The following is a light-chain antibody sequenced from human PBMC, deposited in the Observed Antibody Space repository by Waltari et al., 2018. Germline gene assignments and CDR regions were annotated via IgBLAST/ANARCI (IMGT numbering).Light chain of an antibody. CDR2: WAS. V-gene: IGKV4-1*01. CDR3: QQYYSTHQIT. J-gene: IGKJ5*01. Sequence: DIVMTQSPDSLAVSLGERATINCKSSQSVLYSSNNKNYLAWYQQKPGQPPKLLISWASTRESGVPDRFSGSGSGTYFTLTISSLQAEDVAVYYCQQYYSTHQITFGQGTRLEIK. CDR1: QSVLYSSNNKNY.